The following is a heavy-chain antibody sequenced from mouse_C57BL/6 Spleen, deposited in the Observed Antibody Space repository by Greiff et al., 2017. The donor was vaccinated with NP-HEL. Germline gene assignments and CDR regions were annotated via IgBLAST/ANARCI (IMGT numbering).Heavy chain of an antibody. D-gene: IGHD2-4*01. CDR3: ARAEGDYDGVYYFDY. Sequence: QVQLQQSGAELVRPGTSVKVSCKASGYAFTNYLIEWVKQRPGQGLEWIGVINPGSGGTNYNEKFKGKATLTADKSSSTAYMQLSSLTSEDSAVYFCARAEGDYDGVYYFDYWGQGTTLTVSS. CDR2: INPGSGGT. V-gene: IGHV1-54*01. CDR1: GYAFTNYL. J-gene: IGHJ2*01.